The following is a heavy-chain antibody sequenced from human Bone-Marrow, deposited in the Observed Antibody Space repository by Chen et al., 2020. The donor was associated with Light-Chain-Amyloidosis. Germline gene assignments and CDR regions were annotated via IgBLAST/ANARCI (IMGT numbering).Heavy chain of an antibody. Sequence: QVQLQESGPGLVKPSETLSLTCSVSGGSISIYYWSWIRQPPGKGLEWIGYIYSSGNSNYNPSLKSRVTISIDTSKNQFSLNLSSVTAADTAVYYCARRGDGYNFDYWGQGTLVTVSS. D-gene: IGHD3-10*01. CDR3: ARRGDGYNFDY. CDR2: IYSSGNS. CDR1: GGSISIYY. V-gene: IGHV4-4*08. J-gene: IGHJ4*02.